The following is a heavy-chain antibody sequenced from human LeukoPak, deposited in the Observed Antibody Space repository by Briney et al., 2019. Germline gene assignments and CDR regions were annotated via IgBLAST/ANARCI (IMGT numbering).Heavy chain of an antibody. Sequence: PGESPRLSCAASGFTFSSYAFHWVRQAPGKGLEYVSAINTDEDSTYYAESVRGRFTISRDNSRNTLYLQMGTLRIEDTAVYYCVRAGYTSGWFLDDWGQGTLVTVSS. CDR2: INTDEDST. J-gene: IGHJ4*02. CDR1: GFTFSSYA. V-gene: IGHV3-64*02. CDR3: VRAGYTSGWFLDD. D-gene: IGHD6-19*01.